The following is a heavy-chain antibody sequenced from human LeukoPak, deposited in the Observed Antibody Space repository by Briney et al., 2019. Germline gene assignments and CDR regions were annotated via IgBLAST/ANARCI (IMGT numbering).Heavy chain of an antibody. V-gene: IGHV4-59*01. CDR1: GGSISSYY. D-gene: IGHD5-12*01. CDR3: ARLRGYYFDY. J-gene: IGHJ4*02. CDR2: INYSGNT. Sequence: SETLSLTCTVSGGSISSYYWSWLRQPPGKGLEGIGYINYSGNTNYNPSLKSRVIISVDTSKIQFSLKLSSVTAADTAVYYCARLRGYYFDYWGQGTLVTVSS.